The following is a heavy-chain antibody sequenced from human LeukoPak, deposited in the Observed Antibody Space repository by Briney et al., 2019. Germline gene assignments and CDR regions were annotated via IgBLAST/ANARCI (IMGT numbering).Heavy chain of an antibody. J-gene: IGHJ3*02. D-gene: IGHD4-17*01. CDR1: GGSISSSSYY. Sequence: SETLSLTCTVSGGSISSSSYYWGWIRQPPGKGLEWIGSIYYSGSTYYNPSLKSRVTISVDTSKNQFSLKLSSVTAADTAVYYCARGFHAPTYGDYPNDAFDIWGQGTMVTVSS. V-gene: IGHV4-39*01. CDR2: IYYSGST. CDR3: ARGFHAPTYGDYPNDAFDI.